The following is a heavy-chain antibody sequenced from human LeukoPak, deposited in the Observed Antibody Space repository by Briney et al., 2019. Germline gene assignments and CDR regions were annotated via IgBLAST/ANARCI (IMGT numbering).Heavy chain of an antibody. Sequence: GGSLRLSCAASGFMFRDAAMTWVRQAPGKGLEWISLIASSGLNTYYADSVRGRFTISRDNSKNTLSLQMNSLRVEDTAIYYCARDIELSTWGLGTLVTVSS. CDR2: IASSGLNT. J-gene: IGHJ3*01. CDR1: GFMFRDAA. CDR3: ARDIELST. D-gene: IGHD5-12*01. V-gene: IGHV3-23*01.